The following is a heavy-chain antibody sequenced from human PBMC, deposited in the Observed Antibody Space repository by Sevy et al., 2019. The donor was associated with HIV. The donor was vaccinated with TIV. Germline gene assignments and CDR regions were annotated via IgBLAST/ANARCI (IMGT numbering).Heavy chain of an antibody. J-gene: IGHJ4*02. Sequence: SETLSLTCTVSGGSITYYYWSWIRQPPGKGLEWIGYIYYSGSINYSPSLKSRVTMSVDTSKNQFSLKLTSVTAADTAIYYCARWYCSNNVCYDLDFWGQGTLVTVSS. CDR2: IYYSGSI. V-gene: IGHV4-59*01. CDR1: GGSITYYY. D-gene: IGHD2-8*01. CDR3: ARWYCSNNVCYDLDF.